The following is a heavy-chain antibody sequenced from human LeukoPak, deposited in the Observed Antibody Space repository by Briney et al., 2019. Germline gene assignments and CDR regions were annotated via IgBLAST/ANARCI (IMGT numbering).Heavy chain of an antibody. CDR1: GYTFTGYY. J-gene: IGHJ3*02. CDR3: ARENDFWSGPAAFDI. CDR2: INPNSGGT. Sequence: ASVKVSCKASGYTFTGYYMHWVRQAPGQGLEWMGWINPNSGGTNYAQKFQGRVTTTRDTSISTAYMELSRLRSDDTAVYYCARENDFWSGPAAFDIWGQGTMVTVSS. V-gene: IGHV1-2*02. D-gene: IGHD3-3*01.